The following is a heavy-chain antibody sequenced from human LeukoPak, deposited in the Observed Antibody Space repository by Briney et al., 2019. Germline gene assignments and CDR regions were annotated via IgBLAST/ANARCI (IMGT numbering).Heavy chain of an antibody. V-gene: IGHV1-3*03. Sequence: ASVKVSCKTSGYTFTSYYISWVRQAPGQGLEWMGWINAGNGNTKYSQEFQGRVTITRDTSASTAYMELSSLRSEDMAVYYCARRGSESTFDYWGQGTLVTVSS. CDR3: ARRGSESTFDY. D-gene: IGHD3-16*01. CDR1: GYTFTSYY. J-gene: IGHJ4*02. CDR2: INAGNGNT.